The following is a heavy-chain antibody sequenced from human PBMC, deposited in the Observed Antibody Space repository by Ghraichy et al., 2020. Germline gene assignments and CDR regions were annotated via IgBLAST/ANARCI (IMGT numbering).Heavy chain of an antibody. CDR2: ISSSSSYI. CDR1: GFTFSSYS. CDR3: ARMLEFSSGWYPRDY. D-gene: IGHD6-19*01. Sequence: LSLTCAASGFTFSSYSMNWVRQAPGKGLEWVSSISSSSSYIYYADSVKGRFTISRDNAKNSLYLQMNSLRAEDTAVYYCARMLEFSSGWYPRDYWGQGTLVTVSS. J-gene: IGHJ4*02. V-gene: IGHV3-21*01.